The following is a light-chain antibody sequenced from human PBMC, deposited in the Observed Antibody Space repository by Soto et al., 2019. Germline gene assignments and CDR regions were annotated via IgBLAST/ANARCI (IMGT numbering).Light chain of an antibody. Sequence: IVLTQSPGTLSLSPGERATLACRASQRIXSCYLAWYQQKPGQAPRFRXDSTSSRATGSPDRLSGSGSGTDFSLTISRLEPKYFAGYYCHQYGSTTTTLGQGTKVDI. V-gene: IGKV3-20*01. CDR2: STS. J-gene: IGKJ1*01. CDR1: QRIXSCY. CDR3: HQYGSTTTT.